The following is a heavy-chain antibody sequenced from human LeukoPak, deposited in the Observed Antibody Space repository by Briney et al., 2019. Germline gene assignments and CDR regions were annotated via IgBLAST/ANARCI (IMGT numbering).Heavy chain of an antibody. CDR2: ISYDGSNK. J-gene: IGHJ2*01. CDR3: ARGVLGIHYWYFDL. CDR1: GFTFSSYA. D-gene: IGHD3-10*01. V-gene: IGHV3-30-3*01. Sequence: GRSLRLSCAGSGFTFSSYAMHWVRQAPGKGLEWVSVISYDGSNKYYADSVKGRFTISRDNSKNTLYLQMNSLRAEDTAVYYCARGVLGIHYWYFDLWGRGTLVTVSS.